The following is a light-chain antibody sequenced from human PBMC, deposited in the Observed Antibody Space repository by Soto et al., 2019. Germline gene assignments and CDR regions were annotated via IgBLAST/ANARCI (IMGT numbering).Light chain of an antibody. CDR3: QSYDNSLTAWV. CDR1: SSNIESNT. Sequence: QSVLTQPPSASGTPGQRVTISCSGSSSNIESNTVTWYQQLPGTAPKLVIYGNSNRPSGVPDRFSGSRSGTSASLAITGLQTEDEAHYYCQSYDNSLTAWVFGGGTKLTVL. CDR2: GNS. V-gene: IGLV1-44*01. J-gene: IGLJ3*02.